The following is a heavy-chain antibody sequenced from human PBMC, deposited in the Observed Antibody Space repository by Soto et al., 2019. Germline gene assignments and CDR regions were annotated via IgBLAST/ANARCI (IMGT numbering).Heavy chain of an antibody. CDR1: GYSFTSYW. J-gene: IGHJ4*02. Sequence: PGESLKISCKGSGYSFTSYWIGWVRQMPGKGLEWMGIIYPGDSDTRYSPSFQGQVTISADKSISTAYLQWSSLKASDTAMYYCAGFRFGELSSGFRPLRWGQGTLVTVSS. V-gene: IGHV5-51*01. CDR3: AGFRFGELSSGFRPLR. CDR2: IYPGDSDT. D-gene: IGHD3-10*01.